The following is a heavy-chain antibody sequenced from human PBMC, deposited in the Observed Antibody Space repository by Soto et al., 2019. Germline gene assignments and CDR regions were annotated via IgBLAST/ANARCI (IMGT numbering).Heavy chain of an antibody. Sequence: ASVKVSCKASGYSFTGNSMHWVRQAPGQGLEWMGWINPNNGNTNYSQKFQGRVTMTRDTSASTAYMDLSSLRSEDTAVYYCARAVYYDILTGYYFPGKIDYWGQGTLVTVSS. CDR1: GYSFTGNS. CDR2: INPNNGNT. CDR3: ARAVYYDILTGYYFPGKIDY. V-gene: IGHV1-2*02. D-gene: IGHD3-9*01. J-gene: IGHJ4*02.